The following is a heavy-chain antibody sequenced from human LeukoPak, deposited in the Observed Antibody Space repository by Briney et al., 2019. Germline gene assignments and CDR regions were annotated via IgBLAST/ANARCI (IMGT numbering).Heavy chain of an antibody. D-gene: IGHD2-15*01. J-gene: IGHJ4*02. CDR3: ARDCSGGSCYSD. CDR1: GFSSNDYA. CDR2: ISSSSSYI. Sequence: PGGSLRLSCAASGFSSNDYAMSWVRHAQGEGLGWVSSISSSSSYIYYADSVKGRFTISRDNAKNSLYLQMNSLRAEDTAVYYCARDCSGGSCYSDWGQGTLVTVSS. V-gene: IGHV3-21*01.